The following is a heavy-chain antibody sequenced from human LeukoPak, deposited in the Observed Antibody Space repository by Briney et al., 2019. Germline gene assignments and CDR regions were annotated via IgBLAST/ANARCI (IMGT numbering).Heavy chain of an antibody. CDR1: GGSISSSSYY. V-gene: IGHV4-39*01. D-gene: IGHD3-16*02. Sequence: SETLSLTCTVSGGSISSSSYYWGWIRQPPGKGLEWIGSIYYSGSTYYNPSLKSRVTISVDTSKNQFSLKLSSVTAADTAVYYCARQLSMITFGGVISLRTFDIWGQGTMVTVPS. CDR3: ARQLSMITFGGVISLRTFDI. CDR2: IYYSGST. J-gene: IGHJ3*02.